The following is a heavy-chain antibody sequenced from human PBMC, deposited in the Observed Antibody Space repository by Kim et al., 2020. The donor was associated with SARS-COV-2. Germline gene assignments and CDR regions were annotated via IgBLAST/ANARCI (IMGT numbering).Heavy chain of an antibody. D-gene: IGHD2-15*01. J-gene: IGHJ6*02. CDR3: ARASYCSGGSCSGPQLGTWASYYYYGMDV. CDR2: IYYSGST. V-gene: IGHV4-59*01. CDR1: GGSISSYY. Sequence: SETLSLTCTVSGGSISSYYWSWIRQPPGKGLEWIGYIYYSGSTNYNPSLKSRVTISVDTSKNQFSLKLSSVTAADTAVYYCARASYCSGGSCSGPQLGTWASYYYYGMDVWGQGTTVTVSS.